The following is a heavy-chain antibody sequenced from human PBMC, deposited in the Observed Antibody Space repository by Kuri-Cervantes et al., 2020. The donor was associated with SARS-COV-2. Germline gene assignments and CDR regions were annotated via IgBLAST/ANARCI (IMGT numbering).Heavy chain of an antibody. Sequence: SETLSLTCTVSGGSISSHYWSWIRQSAGKGLEWIGRIYSSGSTDYNPSLKSRVTMSVDTSKNQFSLNLISVAAADTAVYYCARDRGIFWSGNDYWGQGTLVTVSS. D-gene: IGHD3-3*01. CDR3: ARDRGIFWSGNDY. J-gene: IGHJ4*02. V-gene: IGHV4-4*07. CDR2: IYSSGST. CDR1: GGSISSHY.